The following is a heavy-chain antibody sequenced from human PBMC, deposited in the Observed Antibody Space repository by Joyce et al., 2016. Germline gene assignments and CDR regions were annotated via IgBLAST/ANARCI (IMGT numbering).Heavy chain of an antibody. CDR1: GYPFTDYF. CDR2: IKPRNGDT. J-gene: IGHJ4*02. CDR3: STDPFDY. V-gene: IGHV1-2*02. Sequence: QVQLLQSGPEVKKPGASVRLSCKTSGYPFTDYFLHWVRQAPGQGLEWMGWIKPRNGDTKYKDNFRGRVTISRDTSITTAYLELISLTSDDTAFYYCSTDPFDYWGQGTPVTVSS.